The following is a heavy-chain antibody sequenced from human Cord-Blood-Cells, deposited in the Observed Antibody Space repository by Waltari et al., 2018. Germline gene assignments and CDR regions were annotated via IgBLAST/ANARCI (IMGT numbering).Heavy chain of an antibody. CDR2: INHSGST. CDR3: ARVQGGYSDY. D-gene: IGHD5-18*01. V-gene: IGHV4-34*01. Sequence: QVQLQQWGAGLLKPSETLSLTCAVYGGSFSGYYWSWIRQPPGKGLEWIGEINHSGSTNYNPSLKSRVTISVDTSKNQFSLKLSSVTAADTAVYYCARVQGGYSDYWGQGTLGTVSS. J-gene: IGHJ4*02. CDR1: GGSFSGYY.